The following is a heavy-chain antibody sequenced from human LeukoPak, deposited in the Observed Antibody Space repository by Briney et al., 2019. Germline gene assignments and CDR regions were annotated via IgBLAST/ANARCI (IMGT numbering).Heavy chain of an antibody. V-gene: IGHV3-9*01. CDR3: AAATVKTFDY. Sequence: GGSLRLSCAASGFTFDDYAMRWVRQAPGKGLEWVSGISWNSGSIGYADSVKGRFTISRDNAKNSLYLQMNSLRAEDTALYYCAAATVKTFDYWGQGTLVTVSS. CDR1: GFTFDDYA. CDR2: ISWNSGSI. D-gene: IGHD4-17*01. J-gene: IGHJ4*02.